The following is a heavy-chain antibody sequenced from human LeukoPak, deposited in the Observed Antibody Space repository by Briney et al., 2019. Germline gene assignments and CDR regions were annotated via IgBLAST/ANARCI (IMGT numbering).Heavy chain of an antibody. Sequence: GGSLRLSCAASGFTFSSYEMNWVRQAPGKGLEWVSYISSSGSTIYYAAFVKGRFTISRDNAKNSLYLQMNSLRAEDTALYYCAGHQGYSYGYVDYWGQGTLVTVSS. J-gene: IGHJ4*02. CDR3: AGHQGYSYGYVDY. D-gene: IGHD5-18*01. V-gene: IGHV3-48*03. CDR2: ISSSGSTI. CDR1: GFTFSSYE.